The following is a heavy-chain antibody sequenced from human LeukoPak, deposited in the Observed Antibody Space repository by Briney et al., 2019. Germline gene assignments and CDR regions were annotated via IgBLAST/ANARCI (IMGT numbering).Heavy chain of an antibody. D-gene: IGHD6-13*01. CDR1: GGTFSSYA. CDR3: ARTLYVAAVPGGLDY. Sequence: SVKVSCKASGGTFSSYAISWVRQAPGQGLEWMGGIIPIFGTANYAQKFQGRVTITADKSTSTAYMELSSLRSDDTAFYYCARTLYVAAVPGGLDYWGQGTLVTVSS. CDR2: IIPIFGTA. V-gene: IGHV1-69*06. J-gene: IGHJ4*02.